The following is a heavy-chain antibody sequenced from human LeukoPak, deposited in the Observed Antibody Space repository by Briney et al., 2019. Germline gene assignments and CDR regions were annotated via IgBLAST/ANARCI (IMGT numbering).Heavy chain of an antibody. CDR1: GFSFSDYY. Sequence: GGSLRLSCAASGFSFSDYYMSWIRQAPGKGLEWVSYISSSGSTIYYADSVKGRFTISRDNAKNSLYLQMNSLRAEDTAVYYCARWDEEGATSRWGQGTLVTVSS. V-gene: IGHV3-11*01. CDR3: ARWDEEGATSR. D-gene: IGHD1-26*01. J-gene: IGHJ4*02. CDR2: ISSSGSTI.